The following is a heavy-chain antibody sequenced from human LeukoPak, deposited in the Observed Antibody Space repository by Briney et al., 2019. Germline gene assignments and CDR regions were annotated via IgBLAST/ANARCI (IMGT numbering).Heavy chain of an antibody. CDR2: ISSSGSAK. CDR1: GFTFNNYE. CDR3: ARDPYDATPGGFDY. D-gene: IGHD3-22*01. V-gene: IGHV3-48*03. Sequence: PGGSLRLSCAASGFTFNNYEMNWVRQAPGKGLEWVSYISSSGSAKYYADSVKGRFTISRDNTKNSLFLQMNSLRAEDTAIYFCARDPYDATPGGFDYWGQGSLVTVSS. J-gene: IGHJ4*02.